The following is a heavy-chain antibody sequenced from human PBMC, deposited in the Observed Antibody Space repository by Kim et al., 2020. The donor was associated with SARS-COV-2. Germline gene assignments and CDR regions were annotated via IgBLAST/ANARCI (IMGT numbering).Heavy chain of an antibody. J-gene: IGHJ4*02. V-gene: IGHV3-49*04. Sequence: GGSLRLSCLVSGYTFGDYPMTWVRQAPGKGLEWVGFIASKTFGGTTDYAASVKGRFIISRDDSKSIAYLQMNSLKTEDTGMYYCTRDPDFHCSGANCYEIYYWGPGTLVPVSS. CDR2: IASKTFGGTT. CDR1: GYTFGDYP. CDR3: TRDPDFHCSGANCYEIYY. D-gene: IGHD2-15*01.